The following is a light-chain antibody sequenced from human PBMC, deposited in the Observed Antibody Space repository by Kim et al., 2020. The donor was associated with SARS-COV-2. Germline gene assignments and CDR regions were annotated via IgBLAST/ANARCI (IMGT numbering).Light chain of an antibody. CDR1: SNNVGNQG. Sequence: AGLTQPPSVSKDLRQTATLTCTGNSNNVGNQGAAWLQQHQGHPPKLLSYRNNNRPSGISERLSASRSGNTASLTITGLQPEDEADYYCSAWDSSLSAWAFGGGTKLIVL. CDR3: SAWDSSLSAWA. CDR2: RNN. V-gene: IGLV10-54*01. J-gene: IGLJ3*02.